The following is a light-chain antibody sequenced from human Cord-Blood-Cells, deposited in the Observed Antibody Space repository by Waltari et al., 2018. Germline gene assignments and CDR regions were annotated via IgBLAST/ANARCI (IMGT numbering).Light chain of an antibody. Sequence: GDRVTITCRTSQSISSYLNWYQQKPGKAPKLLIYAASSLQSGVPSRFSGSGSGTDFTLTISSLQPEDFATYYCQQSYSTPRTFGQGTKVEIK. J-gene: IGKJ1*01. CDR2: AAS. V-gene: IGKV1-39*01. CDR3: QQSYSTPRT. CDR1: QSISSY.